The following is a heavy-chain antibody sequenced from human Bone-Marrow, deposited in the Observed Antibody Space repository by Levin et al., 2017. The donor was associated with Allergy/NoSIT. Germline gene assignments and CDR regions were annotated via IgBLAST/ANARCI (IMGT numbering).Heavy chain of an antibody. J-gene: IGHJ5*02. Sequence: SVKVSCKASGGTFSSYAISWVRQAPGQGLEWMGGIIPIFGTANYAQKFQGRVTITADESTSTAYMELSSLRSEDTAVYYCASTSYDILTGYSLLAQFNWFDPWGQGTLVTVSS. CDR3: ASTSYDILTGYSLLAQFNWFDP. CDR1: GGTFSSYA. D-gene: IGHD3-9*01. CDR2: IIPIFGTA. V-gene: IGHV1-69*13.